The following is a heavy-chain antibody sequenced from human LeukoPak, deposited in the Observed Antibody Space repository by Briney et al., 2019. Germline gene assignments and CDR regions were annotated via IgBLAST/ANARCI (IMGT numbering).Heavy chain of an antibody. CDR2: ISAYNGNT. Sequence: AAVKVSCRASGYTFTSYGISWVRHAPGQGLEWMGWISAYNGNTNYAQKLQGRVTMTTDTSTSTAYMELRSLRSDDTAVYYCARDSLIVVVPAYYYGMDVWGQGTTVTVSS. CDR3: ARDSLIVVVPAYYYGMDV. CDR1: GYTFTSYG. J-gene: IGHJ6*02. D-gene: IGHD2-2*01. V-gene: IGHV1-18*01.